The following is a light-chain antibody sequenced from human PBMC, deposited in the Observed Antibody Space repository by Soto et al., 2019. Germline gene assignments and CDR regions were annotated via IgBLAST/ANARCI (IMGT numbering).Light chain of an antibody. CDR1: QGISNY. CDR3: QQAKSFPWT. CDR2: LTS. Sequence: DIQMTQPPSSVSASVGDRVTSTGRASQGISNYLDWYQQKPGKAPKLLIYLTSSLQSGVPSRFSGSGSGTDFTLIISSLQPEDFATYYCQQAKSFPWTLGQGTKVDIK. J-gene: IGKJ1*01. V-gene: IGKV1-12*01.